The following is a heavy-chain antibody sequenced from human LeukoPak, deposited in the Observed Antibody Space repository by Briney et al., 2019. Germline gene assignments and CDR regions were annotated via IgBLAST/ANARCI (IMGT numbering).Heavy chain of an antibody. D-gene: IGHD6-13*01. CDR1: GGSISSGGYY. V-gene: IGHV4-31*03. J-gene: IGHJ5*02. CDR2: IYYSGST. CDR3: ARDIGIAAAGTWWFDP. Sequence: SQTLSLTCTVSGGSISSGGYYWRWIRQHPGKGLEWIGYIYYSGSTYYNPSLKSRVTISVDTSKNQFSLKLSSVTAADTAVYYCARDIGIAAAGTWWFDPWGQGTLVTVSS.